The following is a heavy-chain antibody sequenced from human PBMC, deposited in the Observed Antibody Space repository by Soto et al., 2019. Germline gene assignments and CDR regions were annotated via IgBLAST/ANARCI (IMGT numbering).Heavy chain of an antibody. D-gene: IGHD6-19*01. Sequence: PSETLSLTCTVSGGSISISSYYWGWIRQPPGKGLEWIGSIYYSGSTYYNPSLKSRVTISVDTSKNQFSLKLSSVTAADTAVYYCARLGGQWLYNYYYGMDVWGQGTTVTVSS. CDR2: IYYSGST. V-gene: IGHV4-39*01. CDR1: GGSISISSYY. CDR3: ARLGGQWLYNYYYGMDV. J-gene: IGHJ6*02.